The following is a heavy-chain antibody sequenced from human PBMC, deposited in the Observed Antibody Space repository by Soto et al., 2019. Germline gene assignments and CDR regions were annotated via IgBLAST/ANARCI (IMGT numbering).Heavy chain of an antibody. CDR2: IIPILGIA. D-gene: IGHD3-22*01. CDR3: ARDRVLEGYYDSSGYYSEYNWFDP. V-gene: IGHV1-69*04. CDR1: GGTFSSYT. Sequence: SVKVSCKASGGTFSSYTISWVRQAPGQGLEWMGRIIPILGIANYAQKFQGRVTITADKSTSTAYMELSSLRSEDTAVYYCARDRVLEGYYDSSGYYSEYNWFDPWGQGTMVTVSS. J-gene: IGHJ5*01.